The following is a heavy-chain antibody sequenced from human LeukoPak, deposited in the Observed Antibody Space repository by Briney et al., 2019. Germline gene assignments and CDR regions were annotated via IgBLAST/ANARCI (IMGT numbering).Heavy chain of an antibody. CDR2: ISAYNGNT. D-gene: IGHD6-13*01. V-gene: IGHV1-18*01. Sequence: GASVKVSCKASGYTFTSYGISWVRQAPGQGLEWMGWISAYNGNTNYAQKLQGRVTMTTDTSTSTAYMELRSLRSDDTAVYYCARDHSSSWYPYNWFDPWGQGTLVTVSS. CDR3: ARDHSSSWYPYNWFDP. J-gene: IGHJ5*02. CDR1: GYTFTSYG.